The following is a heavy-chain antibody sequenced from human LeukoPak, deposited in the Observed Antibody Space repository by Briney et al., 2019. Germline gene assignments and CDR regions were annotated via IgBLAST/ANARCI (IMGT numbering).Heavy chain of an antibody. CDR3: ATGHLPIAAAVNNWFDP. CDR1: GYTFTNYG. Sequence: GASVKVSCKASGYTFTNYGISWVRQAPGQGLEWMGWISAYNGNTNYAQKFQGRVTMTEDTSTDTAYMELSSLRSEDTAVYYCATGHLPIAAAVNNWFDPWGQGTLVTVSS. V-gene: IGHV1-18*01. D-gene: IGHD6-13*01. CDR2: ISAYNGNT. J-gene: IGHJ5*02.